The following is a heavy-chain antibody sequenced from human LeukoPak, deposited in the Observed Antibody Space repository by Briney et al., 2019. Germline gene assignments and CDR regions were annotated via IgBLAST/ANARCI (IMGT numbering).Heavy chain of an antibody. V-gene: IGHV3-74*01. Sequence: GGSLRLSCAASGFTFSGSWMHWVRQAPGKGLEWVSRIIGDGSGATYADSVKGRFTISRDNSKYTLYLQMNSLRAEDTAVYYCAKSASYSSSSGYWGQGTLVTVSS. CDR3: AKSASYSSSSGY. D-gene: IGHD6-13*01. CDR1: GFTFSGSW. J-gene: IGHJ4*02. CDR2: IIGDGSGA.